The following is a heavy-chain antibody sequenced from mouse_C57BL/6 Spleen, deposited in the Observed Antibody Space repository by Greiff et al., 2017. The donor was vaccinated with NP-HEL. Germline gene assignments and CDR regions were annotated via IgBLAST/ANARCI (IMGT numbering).Heavy chain of an antibody. Sequence: VQLQQPGAELVRPGSSVKLSCKASGYTFTSYWMDWVKQRPGQGLEWIGNIYPSDSETHYNQKFKDKATLTVDKSSSTAYMQLSSLTSEDSAVYYCARSWYYGSSYTAWFAYWGQGTLVTVSA. J-gene: IGHJ3*01. CDR3: ARSWYYGSSYTAWFAY. CDR1: GYTFTSYW. CDR2: IYPSDSET. V-gene: IGHV1-61*01. D-gene: IGHD1-1*01.